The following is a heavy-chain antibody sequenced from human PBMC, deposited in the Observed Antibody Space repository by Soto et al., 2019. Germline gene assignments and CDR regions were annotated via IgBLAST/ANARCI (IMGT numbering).Heavy chain of an antibody. J-gene: IGHJ4*02. V-gene: IGHV3-72*01. CDR3: VRATYFSDSSGYTRCLDY. CDR1: VFTLIDHY. CDR2: SRDKPQGYST. Sequence: PGWSLRLSCACSVFTLIDHYIDWVRQAPGKGLEWAGRSRDKPQGYSTAYAASVKGRFTTSRDESKNSAYLQMNSLKTEDTAVYYCVRATYFSDSSGYTRCLDYWGQGTLVTVS. D-gene: IGHD3-22*01.